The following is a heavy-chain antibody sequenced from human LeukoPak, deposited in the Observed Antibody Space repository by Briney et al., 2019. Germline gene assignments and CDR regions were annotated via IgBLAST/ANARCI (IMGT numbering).Heavy chain of an antibody. D-gene: IGHD3-10*01. V-gene: IGHV3-23*01. CDR3: AKDISGGGSGSYYGY. CDR1: GFTFSSYA. Sequence: GGSLRLSCAASGFTFSSYAMSWVRQAPGKGLEWVSAISGSGGSTYYADSVKGRFTISRDNSKNTLYLQMNSLRAEDTAVYYCAKDISGGGSGSYYGYWGQGTLVTVSS. CDR2: ISGSGGST. J-gene: IGHJ4*02.